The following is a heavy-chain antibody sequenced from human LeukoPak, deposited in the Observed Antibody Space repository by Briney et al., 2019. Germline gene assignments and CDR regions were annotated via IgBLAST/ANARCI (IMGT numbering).Heavy chain of an antibody. CDR2: ISGSGGSA. D-gene: IGHD1-26*01. Sequence: PGGSLRLSCAASGFTFSSYAMSWVRQAPGKGLEWVSAISGSGGSAYYADSVKGRFTISRDNSKNTLYLQMNSLRAEDTAVYYCAKREQAAWGAFDIWGQGTMVTVSS. V-gene: IGHV3-23*01. CDR3: AKREQAAWGAFDI. CDR1: GFTFSSYA. J-gene: IGHJ3*02.